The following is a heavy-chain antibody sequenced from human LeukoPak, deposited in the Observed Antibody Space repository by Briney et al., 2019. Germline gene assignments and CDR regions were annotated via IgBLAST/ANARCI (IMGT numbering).Heavy chain of an antibody. CDR2: IYHSGST. J-gene: IGHJ2*01. CDR1: GGSISSGGYS. V-gene: IGHV4-30-2*01. Sequence: PSQTLSLTCAVSGGSISSGGYSWSWIRQPPGKGLEWIGYIYHSGSTYYNPSLKSRVTISVDRSKNQFSLKLSSVTAADTAVYYCARADPYSPGMGWYFDLWGRGTLVTVSS. CDR3: ARADPYSPGMGWYFDL. D-gene: IGHD1-14*01.